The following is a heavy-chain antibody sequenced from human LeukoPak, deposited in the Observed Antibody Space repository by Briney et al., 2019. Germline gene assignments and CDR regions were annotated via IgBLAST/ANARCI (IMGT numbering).Heavy chain of an antibody. CDR1: GYTFTSYG. V-gene: IGHV1-18*01. CDR2: ISAYNGNT. CDR3: ARVGDRYDILTSDY. D-gene: IGHD3-9*01. Sequence: ASVKVSCKASGYTFTSYGISWVRQAPGQGLEWMGWISAYNGNTNYAQKLQGRVTMTTDTSTSTAYTELSSLRSEDTAVYYCARVGDRYDILTSDYWGQGTLVTVSS. J-gene: IGHJ4*02.